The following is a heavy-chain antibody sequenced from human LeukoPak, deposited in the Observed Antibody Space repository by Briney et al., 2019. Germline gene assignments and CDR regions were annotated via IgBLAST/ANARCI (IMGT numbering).Heavy chain of an antibody. CDR3: ARSNYDDSSRYGY. Sequence: GGSLRLSCAASGFTLNMYSLSWVRQPPGKGLEWDSYVPSRSTSIHYADSVKGRFTVSRDSAKNTLYLQMNSLRDEDTAIYYCARSNYDDSSRYGYWGQGTLVFVSS. CDR1: GFTLNMYS. V-gene: IGHV3-48*02. J-gene: IGHJ4*02. CDR2: VPSRSTSI. D-gene: IGHD3-16*01.